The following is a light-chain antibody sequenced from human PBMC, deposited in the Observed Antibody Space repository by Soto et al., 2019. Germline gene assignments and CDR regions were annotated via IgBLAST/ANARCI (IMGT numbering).Light chain of an antibody. CDR1: QGINSW. CDR3: QQANSFPVT. Sequence: DIQLTQSPSSVSASVGDRVTITCRASQGINSWLAWYQQKPGKAPTLLIYAASSLQGAVPSRFSGRGSGTDFTLSISSLQPEDFATYYCQQANSFPVTFGQGTRLEIK. CDR2: AAS. J-gene: IGKJ5*01. V-gene: IGKV1D-12*01.